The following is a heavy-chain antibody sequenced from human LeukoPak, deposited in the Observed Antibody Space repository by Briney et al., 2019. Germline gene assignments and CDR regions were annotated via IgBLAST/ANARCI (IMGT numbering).Heavy chain of an antibody. Sequence: GESLKISCNGSGYSFTSYWIGWVRQMPGKGLEWMGIIYPGDSDTRYSPSFQGQVTISADESISTAYLQWSSLKASDTAMYYCARNQYSSGWYADYYYMDVWGKGTTVTVS. J-gene: IGHJ6*03. CDR1: GYSFTSYW. D-gene: IGHD6-19*01. V-gene: IGHV5-51*01. CDR2: IYPGDSDT. CDR3: ARNQYSSGWYADYYYMDV.